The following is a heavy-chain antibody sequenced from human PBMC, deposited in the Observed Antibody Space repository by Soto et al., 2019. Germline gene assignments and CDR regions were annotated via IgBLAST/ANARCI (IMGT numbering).Heavy chain of an antibody. V-gene: IGHV3-23*01. CDR3: ARAIATDFFDD. J-gene: IGHJ4*02. Sequence: GSLRLSCAASGFTFSDYYMSWVRQAHGKGLEWVSAISDSGGNTYYADSVKGRFTVSRDNSKNTLFLQMSSLRPADTAVYYCARAIATDFFDDWGQGTLVTVSS. D-gene: IGHD2-21*01. CDR2: ISDSGGNT. CDR1: GFTFSDYY.